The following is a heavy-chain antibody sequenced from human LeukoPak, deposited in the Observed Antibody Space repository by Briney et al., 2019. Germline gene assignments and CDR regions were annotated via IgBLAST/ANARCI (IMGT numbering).Heavy chain of an antibody. CDR3: AKTPTHTMIVVVITQYFDY. CDR1: GFTVTSNY. D-gene: IGHD3-22*01. CDR2: IDRGGSK. V-gene: IGHV3-53*01. J-gene: IGHJ4*02. Sequence: LPGGSLRLSCAASGFTVTSNYMNWVRQAPGKGLEWVSVIDRGGSKYYADSVKGRFTISRDNSKNTIYLQMNSLRAEDTAVYYCAKTPTHTMIVVVITQYFDYWGQGTLVTVSS.